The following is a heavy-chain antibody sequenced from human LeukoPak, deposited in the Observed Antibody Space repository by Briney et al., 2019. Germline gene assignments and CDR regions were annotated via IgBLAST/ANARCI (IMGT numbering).Heavy chain of an antibody. Sequence: SETLSLTCTVSGDSITSYYWSWIRQPPGKGLEWIGYIYYTGSANYNPSLKSRVTISVDTSKNQFSLKLSSVTAADTAVYYCARGWELPITWGQGTLVTVSS. V-gene: IGHV4-59*12. J-gene: IGHJ5*02. CDR3: ARGWELPIT. CDR1: GDSITSYY. D-gene: IGHD1-26*01. CDR2: IYYTGSA.